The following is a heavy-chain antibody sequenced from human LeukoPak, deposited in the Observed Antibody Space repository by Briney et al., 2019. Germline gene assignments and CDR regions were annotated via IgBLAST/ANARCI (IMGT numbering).Heavy chain of an antibody. Sequence: SETLSLTCTVSGGSISSSGYCWGWIRQPPGKGLEWIGSIDYSGNTNYNPSLKSRVTISVDMSKNQFSLKLSSVTAADTAVYYCARGKRITMVRGVKPGFDYWGQGTLVTVSS. V-gene: IGHV4-39*01. CDR1: GGSISSSGYC. D-gene: IGHD3-10*01. CDR3: ARGKRITMVRGVKPGFDY. CDR2: IDYSGNT. J-gene: IGHJ4*02.